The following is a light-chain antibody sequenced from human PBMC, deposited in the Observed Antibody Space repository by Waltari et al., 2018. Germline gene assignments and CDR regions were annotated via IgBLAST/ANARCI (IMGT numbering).Light chain of an antibody. CDR3: HQYYSPPFT. V-gene: IGKV4-1*01. J-gene: IGKJ2*01. CDR2: WAF. Sequence: DIVMTQSPDSLAVSLGERATINCKSSQSVFYSPNNKEFLAWYQQKPGQPPRLLIYWAFTRESGVPDRFTGSGSGTEFALTISSLQAEDLAVYYCHQYYSPPFTFGQGTKLEIK. CDR1: QSVFYSPNNKEF.